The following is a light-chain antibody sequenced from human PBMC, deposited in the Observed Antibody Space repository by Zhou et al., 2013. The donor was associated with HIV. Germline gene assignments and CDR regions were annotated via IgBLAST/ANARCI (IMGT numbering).Light chain of an antibody. CDR2: EVS. V-gene: IGKV2-29*03. J-gene: IGKJ5*01. CDR3: MQGTHWPPKVT. Sequence: DIVMTQTPLSLSVTPGQPASISCKSSQSLLHSDGKTYLFWYLQKPGQSPQLLIHEVSDRFSGVPDRFSGSGSGTDFTLKISRVEAEDVGVYYCMQGTHWPPKVTFGQGTRLEIK. CDR1: QSLLHSDGKTY.